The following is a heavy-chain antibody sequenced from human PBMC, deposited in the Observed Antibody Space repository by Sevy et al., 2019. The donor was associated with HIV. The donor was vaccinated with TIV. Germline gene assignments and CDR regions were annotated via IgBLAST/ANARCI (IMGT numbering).Heavy chain of an antibody. CDR2: IKQDGSEK. CDR3: AREGITIFGVGRPYYYGMDV. D-gene: IGHD3-3*01. CDR1: GFTFSSYW. V-gene: IGHV3-7*01. J-gene: IGHJ6*02. Sequence: GGYLRLSCAASGFTFSSYWMSWVRQAPGKGLEWVANIKQDGSEKYYVDSVKGRFTISRDNAKNSLYLQMNSLRAEDTAVYYCAREGITIFGVGRPYYYGMDVWGQGTTVTVSS.